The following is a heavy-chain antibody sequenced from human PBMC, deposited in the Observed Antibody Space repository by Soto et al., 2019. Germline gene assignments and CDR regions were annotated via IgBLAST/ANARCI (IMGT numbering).Heavy chain of an antibody. J-gene: IGHJ4*02. CDR1: GYTFTSYA. CDR2: MNPNTGNT. Sequence: ASVKVSGTASGYTFTSYAMHCVRQAPGQRLEWMGWMNPNTGNTGYAQQFQGRVTMTRNTSINTAYLELISLKSEDTAVYYCARGHNYGFSTFDSWGQGTLVTVSS. D-gene: IGHD5-18*01. V-gene: IGHV1-8*01. CDR3: ARGHNYGFSTFDS.